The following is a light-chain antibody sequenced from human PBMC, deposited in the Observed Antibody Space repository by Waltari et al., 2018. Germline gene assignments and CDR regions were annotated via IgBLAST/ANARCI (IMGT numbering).Light chain of an antibody. J-gene: IGLJ3*02. CDR1: SSDVGGYNY. CDR3: SSYTSSSTWV. Sequence: QSALTQPTSVSESPGQSITISCTGTSSDVGGYNYVSWYQQHLGKAPKLMIYDVINRPSGVSNRFSGSTSGNTAALTISGLQAEDEVDYYCSSYTSSSTWVFGGGTKLTVL. V-gene: IGLV2-14*01. CDR2: DVI.